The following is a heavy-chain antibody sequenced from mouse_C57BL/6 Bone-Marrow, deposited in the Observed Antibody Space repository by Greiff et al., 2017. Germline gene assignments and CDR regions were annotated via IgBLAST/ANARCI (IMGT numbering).Heavy chain of an antibody. CDR1: GYTFTSYW. J-gene: IGHJ2*01. D-gene: IGHD4-1*01. Sequence: QVQLQQPGAELVKPGASVKMSCKASGYTFTSYWITWVKQRPGQGLEWIGDIYPTSGRTNYNEKVKCKAILTVDTSSNTAYMQLSSLTSEDSAVFYCARSGPLGRSFDYWGQGTTLTVSS. CDR3: ARSGPLGRSFDY. V-gene: IGHV1-55*01. CDR2: IYPTSGRT.